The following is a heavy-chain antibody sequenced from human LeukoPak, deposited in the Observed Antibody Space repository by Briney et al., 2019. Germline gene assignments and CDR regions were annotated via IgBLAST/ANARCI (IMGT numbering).Heavy chain of an antibody. D-gene: IGHD3-10*01. Sequence: GGSLRLSCAASGFTFSSNYMSWVRQAPGKGLEWVSVIYSGGSTYYADSVKGRSTISRDNSKNTLYLQMNSLRAEDTAVYYCARVYYGSGSLYYYYYYMDVWGKGTTVTISS. J-gene: IGHJ6*03. CDR3: ARVYYGSGSLYYYYYYMDV. CDR2: IYSGGST. V-gene: IGHV3-66*01. CDR1: GFTFSSNY.